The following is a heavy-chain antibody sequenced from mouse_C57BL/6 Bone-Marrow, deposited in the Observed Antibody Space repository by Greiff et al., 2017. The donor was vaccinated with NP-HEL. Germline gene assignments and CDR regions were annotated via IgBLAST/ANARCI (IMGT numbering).Heavy chain of an antibody. V-gene: IGHV2-4*01. CDR1: GFSLTSYG. J-gene: IGHJ4*01. Sequence: QVQLQQSGPGLVQPSQSLSITCTVSGFSLTSYGVHWVRQPPGKGLEWLGVIWSGGSTDYNAAFISRLSISKDNSKSQVFFKMNSLQADDTAIYYCAIDGYDVWYYAMDYWGQGTSVTVSS. CDR2: IWSGGST. CDR3: AIDGYDVWYYAMDY. D-gene: IGHD2-2*01.